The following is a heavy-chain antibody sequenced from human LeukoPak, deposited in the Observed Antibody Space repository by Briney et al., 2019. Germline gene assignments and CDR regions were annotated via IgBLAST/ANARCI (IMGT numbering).Heavy chain of an antibody. CDR2: IHYGGST. Sequence: SETLSLTCTVSGGSISSGGYYWSWIRQHPGKGLEWIGYIHYGGSTYYNPSLKSRVTISIDTSKNQFSLQLSSVTAADTAVYYCARAGGGAYCGGDCYFDYRGQGTLVTVSS. CDR1: GGSISSGGYY. D-gene: IGHD2-21*02. J-gene: IGHJ4*02. V-gene: IGHV4-31*03. CDR3: ARAGGGAYCGGDCYFDY.